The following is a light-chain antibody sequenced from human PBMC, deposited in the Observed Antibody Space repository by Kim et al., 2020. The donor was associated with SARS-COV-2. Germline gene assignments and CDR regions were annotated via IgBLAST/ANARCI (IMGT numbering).Light chain of an antibody. CDR2: YDS. Sequence: SYELTQPPSVSVAPGQTARITCGGNNIGGHSVHWYQQKPGQAPVLVIYYDSDRPSGIPERFSGSKSANTATLTLSRVEAGDEADYYCQDCDTDTDHYVFG. CDR1: NIGGHS. J-gene: IGLJ1*01. V-gene: IGLV3-21*04. CDR3: QDCDTDTDHYV.